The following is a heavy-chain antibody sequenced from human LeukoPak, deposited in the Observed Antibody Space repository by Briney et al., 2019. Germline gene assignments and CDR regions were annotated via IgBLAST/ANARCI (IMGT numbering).Heavy chain of an antibody. CDR3: AKGGHLTYYYDSSGYYYFDY. CDR2: ISGSGGST. D-gene: IGHD3-22*01. CDR1: GFTFSSYG. J-gene: IGHJ4*02. V-gene: IGHV3-23*01. Sequence: GGSLRLSCAASGFTFSSYGMSWVRQAPGKGLEWVSAISGSGGSTYYADSVKGRFTISRDNSKNTLYLQTNSLRAEDTAVYFCAKGGHLTYYYDSSGYYYFDYWGQGTLVTVSS.